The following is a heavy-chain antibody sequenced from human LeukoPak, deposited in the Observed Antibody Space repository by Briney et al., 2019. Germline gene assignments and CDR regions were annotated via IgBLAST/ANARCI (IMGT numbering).Heavy chain of an antibody. V-gene: IGHV3-23*01. D-gene: IGHD2-2*01. CDR1: GFTFSSYA. J-gene: IGHJ4*02. Sequence: GGSLRLSCAASGFTFSSYAVSWVRQAPGKGLERVSSIRDTGGYTYYADSVRGRFTISRDNSKNTLYLQMNSLRADDTALYYCAKDNGVVPGAISNWGQGTLVTVSS. CDR3: AKDNGVVPGAISN. CDR2: IRDTGGYT.